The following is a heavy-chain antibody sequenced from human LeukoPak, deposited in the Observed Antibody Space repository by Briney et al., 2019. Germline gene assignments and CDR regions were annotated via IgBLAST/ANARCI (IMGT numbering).Heavy chain of an antibody. J-gene: IGHJ5*02. CDR2: IRYDGSNK. CDR3: AKWAQHQYSYGYHWFDP. D-gene: IGHD5-18*01. CDR1: GFTFSSYG. V-gene: IGHV3-30*02. Sequence: GGSLRLSCAASGFTFSSYGMHWVRQAPGKGLELVAFIRYDGSNKYYADSVKGRFTISRDNPKNTLYLQMNSLRAEDTAVYYCAKWAQHQYSYGYHWFDPWGQGTLVTVSS.